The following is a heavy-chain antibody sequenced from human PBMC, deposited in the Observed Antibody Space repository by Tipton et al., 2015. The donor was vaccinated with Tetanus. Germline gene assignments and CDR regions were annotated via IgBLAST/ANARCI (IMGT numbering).Heavy chain of an antibody. CDR3: ARANYEFPKKGPFDS. CDR1: GGSIRSGDYQ. Sequence: TLSLTCTVSGGSIRSGDYQWNWIRQPPGKGLEWLAYISDSGSTNFNYYLKSRIKISRDTSKNQFSLRLTSVTAADTAVYYCARANYEFPKKGPFDSWGKGKMVIVSS. D-gene: IGHD3-3*01. CDR2: ISDSGST. V-gene: IGHV4-61*08. J-gene: IGHJ4*02.